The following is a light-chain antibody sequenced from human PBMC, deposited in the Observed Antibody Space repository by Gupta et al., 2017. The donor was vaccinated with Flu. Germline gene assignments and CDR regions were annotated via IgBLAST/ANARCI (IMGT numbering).Light chain of an antibody. Sequence: GQTARITCGGNNIGGKSVHWYQQRPGQAPVLVVSADTDRPSGIPERFSGSNSENTATLTISRVEAGDEADYYCQVWDSSSDHVVFGGGTKLTVL. CDR2: ADT. CDR3: QVWDSSSDHVV. CDR1: NIGGKS. V-gene: IGLV3-21*02. J-gene: IGLJ2*01.